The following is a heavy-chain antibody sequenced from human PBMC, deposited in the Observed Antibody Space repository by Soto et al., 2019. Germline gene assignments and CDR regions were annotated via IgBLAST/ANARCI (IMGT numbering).Heavy chain of an antibody. J-gene: IGHJ4*02. CDR2: IWYDGSNK. CDR1: GFTFSSYG. Sequence: GGSLRLSCAASGFTFSSYGMHWVRQAPGKGLEWVAVIWYDGSNKYYADSVKGRFTISRDNSKNTLYLQMNSLRAEDTAVYYCARGQVTYAYCSGGRCYSGFDYWGQGTLVTVAS. D-gene: IGHD2-15*01. CDR3: ARGQVTYAYCSGGRCYSGFDY. V-gene: IGHV3-33*01.